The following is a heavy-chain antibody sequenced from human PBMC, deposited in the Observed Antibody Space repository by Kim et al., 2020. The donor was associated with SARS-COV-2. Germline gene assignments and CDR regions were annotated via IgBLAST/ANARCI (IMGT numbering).Heavy chain of an antibody. CDR2: ISGSGGST. V-gene: IGHV3-23*01. CDR3: ATDQVAGPHYYYYYGMDV. D-gene: IGHD6-19*01. CDR1: GFTFSSYA. J-gene: IGHJ6*02. Sequence: GGSLRLSCAASGFTFSSYAMSWVRQAPGKGLEWVSAISGSGGSTYYADSVKGRFTISRDNSKNTLYLQMNSLRAEDTAVYYCATDQVAGPHYYYYYGMDVWGQGTTVTVSS.